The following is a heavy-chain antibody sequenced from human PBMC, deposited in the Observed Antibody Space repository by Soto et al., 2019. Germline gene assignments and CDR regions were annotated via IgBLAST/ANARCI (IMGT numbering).Heavy chain of an antibody. D-gene: IGHD6-13*01. J-gene: IGHJ6*03. CDR2: IYYSGST. CDR3: ARARPEAGSSWGAYYYYYYMDV. CDR1: GGSISSYY. V-gene: IGHV4-59*01. Sequence: SETLSLTCTVSGGSISSYYWSWIRQPPGKGLEWIGYIYYSGSTNYNPSLKSRVTISVDTSKNQFSLKLSSVTAADTAVYYCARARPEAGSSWGAYYYYYYMDVWGKGTTVTVSS.